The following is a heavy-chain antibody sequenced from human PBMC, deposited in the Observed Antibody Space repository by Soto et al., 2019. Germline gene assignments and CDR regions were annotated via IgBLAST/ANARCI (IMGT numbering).Heavy chain of an antibody. CDR1: GYTFTSYY. D-gene: IGHD3-9*01. J-gene: IGHJ4*02. V-gene: IGHV1-46*03. CDR2: INPSGGST. CDR3: ARRSSYDILNDPLDY. Sequence: ASVKVSCKASGYTFTSYYMHWVRQAPGQGLEWMGIINPSGGSTSYAQKFQGRVTMTRDTSTSTVYMELSSLSSEDAFVYYCARRSSYDILNDPLDYWGQGTLVTVSS.